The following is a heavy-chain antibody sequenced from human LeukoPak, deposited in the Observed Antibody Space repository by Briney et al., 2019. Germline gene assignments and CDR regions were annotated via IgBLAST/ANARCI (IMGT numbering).Heavy chain of an antibody. V-gene: IGHV4-38-2*02. CDR1: GYSISSGYY. J-gene: IGHJ6*02. CDR2: IYHSGST. CDR3: ARSTVTTFYYYYGMDV. Sequence: SSETLSLTCTVSGYSISSGYYWGWIRQPPGKGLEWIGSIYHSGSTYYNPSLKSRVTISVDTSKNQFSLKLSSVTAADTAVYYCARSTVTTFYYYYGMDVWGQGTTVTVSS. D-gene: IGHD4-17*01.